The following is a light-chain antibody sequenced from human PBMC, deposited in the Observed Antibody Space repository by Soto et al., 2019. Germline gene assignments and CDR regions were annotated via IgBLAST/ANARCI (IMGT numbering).Light chain of an antibody. Sequence: IQMTRSPSSLSASVGDRVTITCQASQDISNYLNWYQQKPGKAPKLLIYDASTLATGVSSRFSGSGSGTDFTFTISSLQPVDYATYSCQQYDSLPLTFSGGTKVDIK. CDR3: QQYDSLPLT. CDR2: DAS. V-gene: IGKV1-33*01. J-gene: IGKJ4*01. CDR1: QDISNY.